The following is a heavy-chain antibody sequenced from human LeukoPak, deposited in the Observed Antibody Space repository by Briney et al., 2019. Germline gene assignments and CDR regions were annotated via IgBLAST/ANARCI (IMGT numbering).Heavy chain of an antibody. CDR1: GCTFRSYW. V-gene: IGHV3-7*04. Sequence: GGSLTLSCATSGCTFRSYWMTWIRQAPGRGLEWVANINPDGVANYYVDSVRGRFTISRDHAANSLYLQMNSLRADDMAVYYCARALESGNSDAGYWGQGTLVTVSS. J-gene: IGHJ4*02. CDR3: ARALESGNSDAGY. D-gene: IGHD4-23*01. CDR2: INPDGVAN.